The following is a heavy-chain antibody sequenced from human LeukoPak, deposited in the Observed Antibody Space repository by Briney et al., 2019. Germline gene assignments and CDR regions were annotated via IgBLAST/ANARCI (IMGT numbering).Heavy chain of an antibody. Sequence: ASVKVSCKASGYTFTSYAMHWVRQAPGQRLEWMGWINAGNGNTKYSQKFQGRVTITWDTSASTAFMELSSLRSEDAAVYYCARDSGSGNNDYWGQGTLVTVSS. CDR2: INAGNGNT. CDR1: GYTFTSYA. J-gene: IGHJ4*02. V-gene: IGHV1-3*01. D-gene: IGHD1-26*01. CDR3: ARDSGSGNNDY.